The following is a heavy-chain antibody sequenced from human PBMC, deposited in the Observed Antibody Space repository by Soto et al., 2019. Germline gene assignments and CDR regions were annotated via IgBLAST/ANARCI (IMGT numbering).Heavy chain of an antibody. J-gene: IGHJ4*02. V-gene: IGHV4-59*02. Sequence: SETLSLTCTVSGDSVRNDYNSWIRQPPGKGLEWIGYISYSGSLNYNPSLKSRVTISVDTSKNQFSLKLSSVTAADTAVYYCVRGRDGDYFDYWGQGTLVTVSS. D-gene: IGHD4-17*01. CDR3: VRGRDGDYFDY. CDR2: ISYSGSL. CDR1: GDSVRNDY.